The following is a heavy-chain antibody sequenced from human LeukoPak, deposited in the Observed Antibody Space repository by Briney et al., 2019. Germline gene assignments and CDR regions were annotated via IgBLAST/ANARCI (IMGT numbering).Heavy chain of an antibody. CDR3: ARVGGVSCGGDCYFNWFDP. CDR2: IYYSGST. J-gene: IGHJ5*02. CDR1: GGSISCYY. Sequence: SETLSLTCTVSGGSISCYYWSWIRQPPGKGLEWIGYIYYSGSTNYNPSLKSRVTISVDTSKNQFSLKLSSVTAADTAVYYCARVGGVSCGGDCYFNWFDPWGQGTLVTVSS. V-gene: IGHV4-59*01. D-gene: IGHD2-21*02.